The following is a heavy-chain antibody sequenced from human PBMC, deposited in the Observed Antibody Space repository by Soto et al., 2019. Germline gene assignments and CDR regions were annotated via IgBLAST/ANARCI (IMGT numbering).Heavy chain of an antibody. CDR3: AREGVTYYDILTGHNNWFDP. J-gene: IGHJ5*02. Sequence: QVQLVQSGAEVKKPGASVKVSCKASGYTFTSYGISWVRQAPGQGLEWMGWISAYNGNTNYAQKLQGRVTMTTDTSTSKAYMELRSLRSDDTAVYYCAREGVTYYDILTGHNNWFDPWGQGTLVTVSS. CDR2: ISAYNGNT. V-gene: IGHV1-18*04. CDR1: GYTFTSYG. D-gene: IGHD3-9*01.